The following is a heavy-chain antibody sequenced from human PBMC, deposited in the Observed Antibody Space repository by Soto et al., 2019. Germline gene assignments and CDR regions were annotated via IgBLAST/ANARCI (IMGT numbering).Heavy chain of an antibody. CDR1: GFTFSSYG. Sequence: QVQLVESGGGVVQPGRSLRLSCAASGFTFSSYGMHWVRQAPGKGLEWVAVISYDGSNKYYADSVKGRFTISRDNSKKTLYLQMNSLRAEDTAVYYCAKDKGQYCTNGVCFLVDYWGQGTLVTVSS. CDR3: AKDKGQYCTNGVCFLVDY. CDR2: ISYDGSNK. V-gene: IGHV3-30*18. J-gene: IGHJ4*02. D-gene: IGHD2-8*01.